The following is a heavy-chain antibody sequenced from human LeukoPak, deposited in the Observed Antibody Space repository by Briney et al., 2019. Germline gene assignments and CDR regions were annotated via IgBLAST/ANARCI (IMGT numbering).Heavy chain of an antibody. CDR1: GYRFTSYW. Sequence: PGASLQISCKGSGYRFTSYWISWVRQTPGKGLEWMGRIDPSDSYTNYSPSFQGHVTISADKSISTAYLQWSSLKASDTAMYYCARHFTMAGWFDPWGQGTLVTVSS. V-gene: IGHV5-10-1*01. CDR2: IDPSDSYT. CDR3: ARHFTMAGWFDP. D-gene: IGHD3-10*01. J-gene: IGHJ5*02.